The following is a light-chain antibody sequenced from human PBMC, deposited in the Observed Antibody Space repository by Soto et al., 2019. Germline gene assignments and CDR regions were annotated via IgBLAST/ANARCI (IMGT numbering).Light chain of an antibody. CDR1: SYNIGNNY. J-gene: IGLJ2*01. V-gene: IGLV1-51*01. Sequence: QSVLTQPPSVSAAPGQKVTISCSGSSYNIGNNYVSWYQQLPGTAPKLLIYDNNKRPSGIPDRFSGSKSGTSATLGITGLQTGDEADYYCGTWDNSLSAGVFGGGTKVTVL. CDR3: GTWDNSLSAGV. CDR2: DNN.